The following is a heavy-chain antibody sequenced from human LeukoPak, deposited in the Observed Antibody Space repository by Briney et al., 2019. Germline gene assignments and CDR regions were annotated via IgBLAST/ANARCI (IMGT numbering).Heavy chain of an antibody. Sequence: ASVEVSCKASGYTFTGYYMHWVRQAPGQGLEWMGRIIPILGIANYAQKFQGRVTITTDESTSTAYMELSSLRSEDTAVYYCARDRLPEYYDSSGYYYYWGQGTLVTVSS. CDR3: ARDRLPEYYDSSGYYYY. V-gene: IGHV1-69*04. CDR1: GYTFTGYY. CDR2: IIPILGIA. J-gene: IGHJ4*02. D-gene: IGHD3-22*01.